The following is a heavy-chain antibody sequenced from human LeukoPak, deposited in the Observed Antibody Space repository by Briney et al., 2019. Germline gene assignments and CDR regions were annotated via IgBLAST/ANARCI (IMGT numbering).Heavy chain of an antibody. J-gene: IGHJ4*02. CDR2: IKQDGSEK. Sequence: GGSLRLSCVASGFTFSSYWMSWVRQAPGKGLEWVANIKQDGSEKYYVDSLKGRFTISRDNAGNSLYLQMNSLRAEDTALYYCAKDSHPGSGSYYKGNFDYWGQGTLVTVSS. CDR3: AKDSHPGSGSYYKGNFDY. V-gene: IGHV3-7*03. D-gene: IGHD3-10*01. CDR1: GFTFSSYW.